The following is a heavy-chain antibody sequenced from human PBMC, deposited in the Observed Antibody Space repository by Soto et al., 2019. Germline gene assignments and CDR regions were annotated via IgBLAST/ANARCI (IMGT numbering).Heavy chain of an antibody. D-gene: IGHD3-10*01. CDR2: IRNKANSYTT. CDR3: VRTSHYGSGTWNFDS. CDR1: GFTLSDHY. Sequence: GGSLRLSCAASGFTLSDHYMDWVRRAPGKGLEWVGRIRNKANSYTTEYAASVKGRFTVSSDDSMNSLFLQMNSLKPEDSAVYYCVRTSHYGSGTWNFDSWGQGTLVTVSS. J-gene: IGHJ4*02. V-gene: IGHV3-72*01.